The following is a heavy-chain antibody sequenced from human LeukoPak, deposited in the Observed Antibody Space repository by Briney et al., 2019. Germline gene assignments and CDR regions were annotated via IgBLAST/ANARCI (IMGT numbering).Heavy chain of an antibody. CDR3: AAWARSGYALFDY. CDR2: ISGSGGST. D-gene: IGHD5-12*01. V-gene: IGHV3-23*01. J-gene: IGHJ4*02. CDR1: GFTFSSYA. Sequence: GGSLRLSCAASGFTFSSYAMSWVRQAPGKGLEWVSAISGSGGSTYYADSVKGRFTISSDNSKNTLYLQMNSLRAEDTAVYYCAAWARSGYALFDYWGQGTLVTASS.